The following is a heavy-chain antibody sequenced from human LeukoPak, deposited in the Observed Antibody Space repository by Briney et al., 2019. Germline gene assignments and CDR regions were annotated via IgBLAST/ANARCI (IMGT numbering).Heavy chain of an antibody. CDR1: GGTFSSYA. D-gene: IGHD3-3*01. V-gene: IGHV1-69*05. J-gene: IGHJ4*02. CDR2: IIPTFGTA. CDR3: ARGGRYDFWSDY. Sequence: SVKVSCKASGGTFSSYAISWVRQAPGQGLEWMGRIIPTFGTANYAQKFQGRVTITTDESTSTAYMELSSLRSEDTAVYYCARGGRYDFWSDYWGQGTLVTVSS.